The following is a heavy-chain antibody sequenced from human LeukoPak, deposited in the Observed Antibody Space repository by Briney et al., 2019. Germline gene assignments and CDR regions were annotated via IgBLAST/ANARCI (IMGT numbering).Heavy chain of an antibody. Sequence: GGSLRLSCAASGFTFSSYGMHWVRQAPGKGLEWVAVISYDGSNKYYADSVKGRFTISRDNSKNTLYLQMNSLRAEDTAVYCCARVAAYCGGDCYPDYWGQGTLVTVSS. D-gene: IGHD2-21*02. CDR1: GFTFSSYG. CDR2: ISYDGSNK. V-gene: IGHV3-30*03. CDR3: ARVAAYCGGDCYPDY. J-gene: IGHJ4*02.